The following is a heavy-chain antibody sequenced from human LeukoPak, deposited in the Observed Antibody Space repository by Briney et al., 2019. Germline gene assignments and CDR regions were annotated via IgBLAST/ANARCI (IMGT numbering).Heavy chain of an antibody. V-gene: IGHV3-30*02. Sequence: GGSLRLSCAASGFTFSSYGMHWVRQAPGKGLEWVAFIRYDGSNKYYADSVKGRFTISRDNSKNTLYLQMNSLRAEDTAVYYCARSPATMIVVDPFDYWGQGTLVTVSS. CDR2: IRYDGSNK. CDR1: GFTFSSYG. J-gene: IGHJ4*02. CDR3: ARSPATMIVVDPFDY. D-gene: IGHD3-22*01.